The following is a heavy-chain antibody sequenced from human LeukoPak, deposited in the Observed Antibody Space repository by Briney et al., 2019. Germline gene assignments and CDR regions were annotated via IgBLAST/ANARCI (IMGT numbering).Heavy chain of an antibody. CDR1: GDSVPSNSAA. CDR2: TYYRSKWYN. Sequence: SQTLSLTCAISGDSVPSNSAAWNWIRQSPWGGLEWLGRTYYRSKWYNDYAASVKSRISINPDTSKNQFSLQLNSVAPEDTAVYYCARVGGYYYFDYWGQGTLVTVSS. J-gene: IGHJ4*02. D-gene: IGHD3-22*01. V-gene: IGHV6-1*01. CDR3: ARVGGYYYFDY.